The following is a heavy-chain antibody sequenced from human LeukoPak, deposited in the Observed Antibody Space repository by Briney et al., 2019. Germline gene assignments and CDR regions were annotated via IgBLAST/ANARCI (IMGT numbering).Heavy chain of an antibody. CDR1: GFTFSTYL. V-gene: IGHV3-21*01. D-gene: IGHD3-22*01. CDR3: AREILGNTYYYDSSGPQAPFDI. CDR2: ISSSSSYI. Sequence: GSLRLSCAASGFTFSTYLMHWVRQAPGKGLEWVSFISSSSSYIYYADSLKGRFTISRDNAKNSLYLQMNSLRAEDTAVYYCAREILGNTYYYDSSGPQAPFDIWGQGTMVTVSS. J-gene: IGHJ3*02.